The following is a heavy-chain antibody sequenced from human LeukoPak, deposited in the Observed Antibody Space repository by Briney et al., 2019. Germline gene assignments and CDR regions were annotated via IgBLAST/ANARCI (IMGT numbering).Heavy chain of an antibody. Sequence: GGSLRLSCAASGFTFSSYGMSWVRQAPGKGLEWVSAISGSGGSTYYADSVKGRFTISRDNSKNTLYLQMNSLRAEDTAVYYCAKASLWFGDAFDIWGQGTMVTVSS. J-gene: IGHJ3*02. D-gene: IGHD3-10*01. V-gene: IGHV3-23*01. CDR1: GFTFSSYG. CDR2: ISGSGGST. CDR3: AKASLWFGDAFDI.